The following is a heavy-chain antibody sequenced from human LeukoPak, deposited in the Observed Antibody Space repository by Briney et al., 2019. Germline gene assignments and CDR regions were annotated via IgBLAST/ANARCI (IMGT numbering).Heavy chain of an antibody. V-gene: IGHV3-7*05. CDR2: IKQDGSEK. Sequence: GGSLRLSCAASGFTFSRYWKSWVRQAPGKGLEWVANIKQDGSEKYYVDSVKGRFTISRDNAKNSLYLQMNSLRAEDTAVYFCAGPQWDSSGSVYFQHWGQGTLVTVSS. J-gene: IGHJ1*01. D-gene: IGHD3-22*01. CDR1: GFTFSRYW. CDR3: AGPQWDSSGSVYFQH.